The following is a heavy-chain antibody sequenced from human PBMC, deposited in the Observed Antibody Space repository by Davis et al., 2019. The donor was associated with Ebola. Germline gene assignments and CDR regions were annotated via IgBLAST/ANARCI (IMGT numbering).Heavy chain of an antibody. V-gene: IGHV4-34*01. D-gene: IGHD2-15*01. CDR1: GGSFSGYY. CDR2: IYYSGST. J-gene: IGHJ5*02. Sequence: SETLSLTCAVYGGSFSGYYWSWIRQPPGKGLEWIGSIYYSGSTYYNPSLKSRVTISVDTSKHQFSLKLSSVTAADTAVYYCARRLIYGSTGRNYNRFDPWGQGTLVTVSS. CDR3: ARRLIYGSTGRNYNRFDP.